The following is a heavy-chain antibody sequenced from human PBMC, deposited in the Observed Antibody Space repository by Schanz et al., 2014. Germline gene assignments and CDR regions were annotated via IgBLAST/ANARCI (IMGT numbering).Heavy chain of an antibody. D-gene: IGHD4-17*01. CDR1: GGTFSSDT. CDR2: IIPILGIA. V-gene: IGHV1-69*02. J-gene: IGHJ4*02. CDR3: ARGYGDSPTDF. Sequence: QVHLVQSGAEVKKPGSSVTVSCKASGGTFSSDTFSWLRQAPGQGLEWMGRIIPILGIANYAQKFQGRVTITADRSTSTAYMELSSLRSEDTAVYYCARGYGDSPTDFWGQGTLVTVSS.